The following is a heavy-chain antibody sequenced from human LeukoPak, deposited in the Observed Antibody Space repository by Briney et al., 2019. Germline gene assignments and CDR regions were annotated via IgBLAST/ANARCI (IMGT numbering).Heavy chain of an antibody. CDR2: ISSSSSYI. D-gene: IGHD1-1*01. CDR1: GFTFSSYS. V-gene: IGHV3-21*01. CDR3: ASPGVLGTHYFDY. J-gene: IGHJ4*02. Sequence: KAGGSLRLSCAASGFTFSSYSMNWVRQAPGKGLEWVSSISSSSSYIYYADSVKGRFTISRDNAKNSLYLQMNSLRAEDTAVYYCASPGVLGTHYFDYWGQGTLVTVSS.